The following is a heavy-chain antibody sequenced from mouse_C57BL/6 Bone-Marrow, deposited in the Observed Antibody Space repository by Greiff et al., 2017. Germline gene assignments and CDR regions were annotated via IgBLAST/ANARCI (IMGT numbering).Heavy chain of an antibody. Sequence: QVQLQQPGAELVKPGASVKVSCKASGYTFTSYWMHWVKQRPGQGLEWIGRIHPSDSDTNYNQKFKGKATLTVDKSSSTAYMQLSSLTSEDSAVYYCAIDSSYIYYCDSSYPPWFAYWGQETLVTVSA. J-gene: IGHJ3*01. D-gene: IGHD1-1*01. CDR3: AIDSSYIYYCDSSYPPWFAY. CDR1: GYTFTSYW. CDR2: IHPSDSDT. V-gene: IGHV1-74*01.